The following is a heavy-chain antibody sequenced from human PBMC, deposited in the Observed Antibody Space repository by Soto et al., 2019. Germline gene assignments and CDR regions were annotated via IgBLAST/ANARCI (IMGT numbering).Heavy chain of an antibody. V-gene: IGHV4-34*01. CDR1: GGSFSGYY. Sequence: SETLSLTCAVYGGSFSGYYWSWIRQPPGKGLEWIGEINHSGSTNYNPSLKSRVTISVDTSKNQFSLKLSSVTAADTAVYYCARGRPVVAALYYYYMDVWGKGTTVTVSS. CDR2: INHSGST. J-gene: IGHJ6*03. CDR3: ARGRPVVAALYYYYMDV. D-gene: IGHD2-15*01.